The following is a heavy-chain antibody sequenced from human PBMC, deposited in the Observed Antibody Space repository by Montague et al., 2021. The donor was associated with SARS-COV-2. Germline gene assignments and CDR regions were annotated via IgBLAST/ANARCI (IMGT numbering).Heavy chain of an antibody. J-gene: IGHJ6*03. CDR2: IHHGGST. V-gene: IGHV4-34*01. CDR3: ARLGDGVVPSPILGVGPYYSYYYMDV. Sequence: SETLSLTCAVHGGSFSTYSWNWIRQPPGKGLEWIGEIHHGGSTNYNSSPKSRVTISADTSKNQFSLKLTSVAAADTAVYYCARLGDGVVPSPILGVGPYYSYYYMDVWGKGTPVTVSS. CDR1: GGSFSTYS. D-gene: IGHD3-10*01.